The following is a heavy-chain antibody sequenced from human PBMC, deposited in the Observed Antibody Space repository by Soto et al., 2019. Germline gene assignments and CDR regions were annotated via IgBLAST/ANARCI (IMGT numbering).Heavy chain of an antibody. D-gene: IGHD3-22*01. Sequence: QVQLQESGPGLVKPSQTLSLTCTVSGGSISSGDYYWSWIRQPPGKGLEWIGYIYYSGSTYYNPSLKSRVTTSVDTSKSKFSLKLSSVTAADTAVYYCASRGNYYDSSGYPFDYCGQGTLVTVSS. CDR1: GGSISSGDYY. CDR2: IYYSGST. J-gene: IGHJ4*02. V-gene: IGHV4-30-4*01. CDR3: ASRGNYYDSSGYPFDY.